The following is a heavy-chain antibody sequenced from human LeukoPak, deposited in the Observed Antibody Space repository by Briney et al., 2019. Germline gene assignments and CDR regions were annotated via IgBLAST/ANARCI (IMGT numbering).Heavy chain of an antibody. CDR2: IYSGGST. J-gene: IGHJ4*02. D-gene: IGHD6-13*01. CDR3: ASGLEIAALDY. V-gene: IGHV3-53*01. CDR1: GFTVSSNY. Sequence: GVSLRLSCAASGFTVSSNYMSWVRQAPGKGLEWVSVIYSGGSTYYADSVKGRFTISRDNSKNTLYLRMNSLRAEDTAVYYCASGLEIAALDYWGQGTLVTVSS.